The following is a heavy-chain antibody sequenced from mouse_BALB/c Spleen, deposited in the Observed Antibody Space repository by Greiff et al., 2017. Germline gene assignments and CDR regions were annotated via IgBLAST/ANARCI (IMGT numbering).Heavy chain of an antibody. CDR2: INSNGGST. CDR3: ARQGDFYDYDGYFDV. D-gene: IGHD2-4*01. CDR1: GFTFSSYY. Sequence: EVQLQESGGGLVKLGGSLKLSCAASGFTFSSYYMSWVRQTPEKRLELVAAINSNGGSTYYPDTVKGRFTISRDNAKNTLYLQMSSLKSEDTALYYCARQGDFYDYDGYFDVWGAGTTVTVSS. J-gene: IGHJ1*01. V-gene: IGHV5-6-2*01.